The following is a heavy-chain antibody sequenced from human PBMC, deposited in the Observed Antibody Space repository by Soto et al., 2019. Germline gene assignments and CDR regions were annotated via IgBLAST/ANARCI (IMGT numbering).Heavy chain of an antibody. D-gene: IGHD5-12*01. Sequence: QVQLVQSGAEVKKPGSSVKVSCKASGGTFSTSTFTWVRQAPGQGLEWMGRTIPLLNVADYAQDFQGRLTITADKSTSTAYMELTSLTSKDTALYYCAGDSPIGSTFSGYDAIDSWGQGTLVTVSS. CDR2: TIPLLNVA. V-gene: IGHV1-69*08. CDR3: AGDSPIGSTFSGYDAIDS. CDR1: GGTFSTST. J-gene: IGHJ4*02.